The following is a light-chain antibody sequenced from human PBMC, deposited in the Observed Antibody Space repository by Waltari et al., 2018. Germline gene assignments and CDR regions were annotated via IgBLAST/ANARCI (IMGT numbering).Light chain of an antibody. Sequence: DIQMTQSPSTLPAFVGDRVTITCRASQTISDLLAWYQQRPGKAPEVLIYKASSLESGVPSRFSGSGSGTEFTLTISSLQPDDFASYYCQHYKTYPVSFGQGTKLEIK. CDR1: QTISDL. V-gene: IGKV1-5*03. J-gene: IGKJ2*03. CDR3: QHYKTYPVS. CDR2: KAS.